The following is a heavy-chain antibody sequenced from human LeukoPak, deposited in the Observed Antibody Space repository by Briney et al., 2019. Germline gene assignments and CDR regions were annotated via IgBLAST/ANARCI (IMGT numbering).Heavy chain of an antibody. Sequence: PSETLSLTCAAYGGSFSGYYWSWIRQPPGKGLEWIGEINHSGSTNYNPSLKSRVTISVDTSKNQFSLKLSSVTAADTAVYYCASHSSGSLDYWGQGTLVTVSS. CDR3: ASHSSGSLDY. J-gene: IGHJ4*02. D-gene: IGHD6-19*01. V-gene: IGHV4-34*01. CDR1: GGSFSGYY. CDR2: INHSGST.